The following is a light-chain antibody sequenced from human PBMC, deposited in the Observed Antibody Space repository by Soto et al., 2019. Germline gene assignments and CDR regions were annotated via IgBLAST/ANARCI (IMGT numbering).Light chain of an antibody. CDR3: QQSDSVPIT. CDR2: AAS. V-gene: IGKV1-39*01. Sequence: DIQMTQSPSSLSASVGDRVTIPCLASQTISRNLNWYQQKPGTAPKLLIYAASSLQSGVPSRFSGSGSGTDFTLAISNLQPEDFATYYCQQSDSVPITFGQGTRLEIK. CDR1: QTISRN. J-gene: IGKJ5*01.